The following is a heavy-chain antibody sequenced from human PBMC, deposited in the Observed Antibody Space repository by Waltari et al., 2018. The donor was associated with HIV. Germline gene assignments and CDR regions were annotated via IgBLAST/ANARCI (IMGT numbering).Heavy chain of an antibody. J-gene: IGHJ4*02. CDR3: GRSILVGLYAYSSGWAYYFDS. CDR1: SGSITADSYY. CDR2: FYYSGTT. V-gene: IGHV4-39*01. Sequence: QLQLQESGPGLVNASETLSLTCIVSSGSITADSYYWGWIRRPPGKGLEWIASFYYSGTTSYNPSLRGRITISVETSKNQFSLRLSSVTAADTAVYYCGRSILVGLYAYSSGWAYYFDSWGQGTLVTVSS. D-gene: IGHD6-19*01.